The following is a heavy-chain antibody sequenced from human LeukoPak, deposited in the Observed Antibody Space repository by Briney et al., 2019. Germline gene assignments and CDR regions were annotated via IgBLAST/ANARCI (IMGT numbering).Heavy chain of an antibody. D-gene: IGHD6-6*01. CDR1: GFTFSNYA. J-gene: IGHJ4*02. CDR3: ARDADSSSSVTLIDY. V-gene: IGHV3-21*01. CDR2: ISSGSSNI. Sequence: GGSLRLSCAASGFTFSNYAMNWVRQAPGKGLEWVSSISSGSSNIYYADSVKGRFTISRDNAKKSLYLQMNSLRAEDTAVYYCARDADSSSSVTLIDYWGQGTLVTVSS.